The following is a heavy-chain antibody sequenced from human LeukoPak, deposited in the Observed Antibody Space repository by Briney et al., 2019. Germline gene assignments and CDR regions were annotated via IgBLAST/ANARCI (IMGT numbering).Heavy chain of an antibody. V-gene: IGHV3-30*04. CDR3: AREDRSYYSAAWFDP. D-gene: IGHD1-26*01. CDR1: GFTFSSYE. J-gene: IGHJ5*02. CDR2: MSYVGSNK. Sequence: GGSLRLSCAASGFTFSSYEMNWVRQAPGKGLEWVAVMSYVGSNKYYADSVKGRFTISRDNSKNTLYLQMNSLRAEDTAVYYCAREDRSYYSAAWFDPWGQGTLVTVSS.